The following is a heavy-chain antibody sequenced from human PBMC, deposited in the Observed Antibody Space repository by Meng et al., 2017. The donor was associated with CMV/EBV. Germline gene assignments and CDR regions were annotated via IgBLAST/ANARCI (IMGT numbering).Heavy chain of an antibody. J-gene: IGHJ4*02. Sequence: VKLQQSVTGLVTPSQTLSRSCIGSGGSISSGDYYCSWIRQPPGKGLEWIGYIYYSGSTYYNPSLKSRVTISVDTSKNLFSLKLSSVTAADTAVYYCARVGRTSCYDYWGQGTLVTVSS. D-gene: IGHD2-2*01. V-gene: IGHV4-30-4*08. CDR2: IYYSGST. CDR3: ARVGRTSCYDY. CDR1: GGSISSGDYY.